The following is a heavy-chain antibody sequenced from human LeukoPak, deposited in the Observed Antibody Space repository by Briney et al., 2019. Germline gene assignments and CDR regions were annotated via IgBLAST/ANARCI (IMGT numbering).Heavy chain of an antibody. D-gene: IGHD5-12*01. CDR1: GGSISSGGYS. J-gene: IGHJ3*02. CDR3: ASGNTGYDRDSFDI. CDR2: IYHSGST. Sequence: SQTLSLACAVSGGSISSGGYSWSWVRQPPGEGLEWVGYIYHSGSTYYNPSLQSRVTISLDRSKNQFSLKLSSMTAADTAVYYCASGNTGYDRDSFDIWGQGTMVTVSS. V-gene: IGHV4-30-2*01.